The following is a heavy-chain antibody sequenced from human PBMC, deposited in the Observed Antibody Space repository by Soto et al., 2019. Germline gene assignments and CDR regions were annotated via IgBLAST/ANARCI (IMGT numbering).Heavy chain of an antibody. CDR2: IYYSGST. Sequence: SETLSLTCTVSGGSISSSSYYWGWTRQPPGKGLEWIGSIYYSGSTYYNPSLKSRVTISVDTSKNQFSLKLSSVTAADTAVYYCARQGSSSRNYFDYWGQGTLVTVSS. J-gene: IGHJ4*02. CDR1: GGSISSSSYY. CDR3: ARQGSSSRNYFDY. V-gene: IGHV4-39*01. D-gene: IGHD6-13*01.